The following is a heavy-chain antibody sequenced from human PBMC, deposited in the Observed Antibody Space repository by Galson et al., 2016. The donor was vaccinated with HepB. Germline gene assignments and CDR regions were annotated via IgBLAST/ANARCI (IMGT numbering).Heavy chain of an antibody. CDR3: AKDGGTWGYYYGDWNLDL. D-gene: IGHD3-22*01. V-gene: IGHV3-23*01. Sequence: SLRLSCAASGFTFRDSTMTWVRQAPGKGLEWVSTITGSGVSSYYADSVKGRFTISRDNSKNNVYLQMNSLRADDTAVYYCAKDGGTWGYYYGDWNLDLRGRGTLVTVSS. CDR2: ITGSGVSS. J-gene: IGHJ2*01. CDR1: GFTFRDST.